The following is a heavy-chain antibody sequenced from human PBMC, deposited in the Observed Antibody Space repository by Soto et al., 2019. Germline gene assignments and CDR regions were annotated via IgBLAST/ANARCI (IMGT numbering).Heavy chain of an antibody. CDR2: ISGSGGST. Sequence: GGSLRLSCAASGFTFSSYAMSWVRQAPGKGLEWVSAISGSGGSTYYADSVKGRFTISRDNSKNTLYLQMNSLGAEDTAVYYCAKDEGDWQQLGSYFDYWGQGTLVTVSS. V-gene: IGHV3-23*01. D-gene: IGHD6-13*01. CDR3: AKDEGDWQQLGSYFDY. J-gene: IGHJ4*02. CDR1: GFTFSSYA.